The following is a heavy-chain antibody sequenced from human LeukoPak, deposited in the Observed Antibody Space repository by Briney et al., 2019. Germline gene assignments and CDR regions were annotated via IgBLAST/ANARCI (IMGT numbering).Heavy chain of an antibody. Sequence: GGSLRLSCAASGFSVSLYSMGWVRQAPGKGLEWVSYIGRTAIYADSVRGRFTISRDNAENSLFLQMNSLRAEDTAVYYCARDGPPAGAGDLDYWGQGTPVTVSS. D-gene: IGHD3-10*01. J-gene: IGHJ4*02. CDR1: GFSVSLYS. CDR3: ARDGPPAGAGDLDY. CDR2: IGRTAI. V-gene: IGHV3-48*01.